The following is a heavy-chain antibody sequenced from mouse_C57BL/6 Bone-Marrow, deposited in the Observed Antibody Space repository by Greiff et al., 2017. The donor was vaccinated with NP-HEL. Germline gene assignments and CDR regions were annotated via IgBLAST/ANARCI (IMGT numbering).Heavy chain of an antibody. J-gene: IGHJ3*01. V-gene: IGHV3-6*01. Sequence: VQLKQSGPGLVKPSQSLSLTCSVTGYSITSGYYWNWIRQFPGNKLEWMGYISYDGSNNYNPSLKNRISITRDTSKNQFFLKLNSVTTEDTATYYCAREGVYYGSSQSAWFAYWGQGTLVTVSA. CDR1: GYSITSGYY. D-gene: IGHD1-1*01. CDR3: AREGVYYGSSQSAWFAY. CDR2: ISYDGSN.